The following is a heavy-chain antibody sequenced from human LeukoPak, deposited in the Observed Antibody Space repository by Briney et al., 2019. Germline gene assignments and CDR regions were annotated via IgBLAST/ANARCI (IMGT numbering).Heavy chain of an antibody. J-gene: IGHJ3*02. Sequence: SETLSLTCTVSGDSMSSSNYFWGWIRQPPGKGLEWIGSISNSGSAYYSPSLKSRVAISVDTSNNQFSLKLRSVTAADTAVHYCARSLSPLGDAFDIWGRGTMVTVSS. V-gene: IGHV4-39*01. CDR1: GDSMSSSNYF. CDR3: ARSLSPLGDAFDI. CDR2: ISNSGSA. D-gene: IGHD7-27*01.